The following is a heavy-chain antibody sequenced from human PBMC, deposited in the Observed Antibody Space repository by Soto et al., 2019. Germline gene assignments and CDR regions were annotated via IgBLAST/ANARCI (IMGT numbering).Heavy chain of an antibody. CDR2: INPNSGGT. CDR1: GYTFTGYY. V-gene: IGHV1-2*02. CDR3: ARDMQLELLRTLDY. J-gene: IGHJ4*02. D-gene: IGHD1-7*01. Sequence: ASVKVSCKASGYTFTGYYMHWVRQAPGQGLEWMGWINPNSGGTNYAQKFQGRVTMTRDTSVSTAYMELSRLRSDDTAVYYCARDMQLELLRTLDYWGQGTLVTVSS.